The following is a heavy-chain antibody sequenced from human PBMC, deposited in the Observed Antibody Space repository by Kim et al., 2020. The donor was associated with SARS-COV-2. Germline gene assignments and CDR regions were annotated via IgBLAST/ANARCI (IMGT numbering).Heavy chain of an antibody. D-gene: IGHD6-6*01. J-gene: IGHJ2*01. CDR1: GFTFSSYS. CDR2: ISSSSSYI. Sequence: GGSLRLSCAASGFTFSSYSMNWVRQAPGKGLEWVSSISSSSSYIYYADSVKGRFTISRDNAKNSLYLQMNSLRAEDTAVYYCARDSGRQLAAYWYFDLWGRGTLVTVSS. V-gene: IGHV3-21*01. CDR3: ARDSGRQLAAYWYFDL.